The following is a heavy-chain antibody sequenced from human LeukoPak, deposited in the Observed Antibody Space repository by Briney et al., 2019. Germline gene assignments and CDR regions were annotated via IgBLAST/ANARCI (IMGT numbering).Heavy chain of an antibody. J-gene: IGHJ4*02. CDR3: AENKGVPGPRPNYFDY. CDR2: ISNSGEIT. CDR1: GVTFSGYG. V-gene: IGHV3-23*01. D-gene: IGHD2-2*01. Sequence: GGSLRLSCEVSGVTFSGYGMSWVRRTAGKGMEWVSGISNSGEITFYADSVKGRFTISRDNSKNILHLQMVSLRAEDSALYYCAENKGVPGPRPNYFDYWGQGTLVTVSS.